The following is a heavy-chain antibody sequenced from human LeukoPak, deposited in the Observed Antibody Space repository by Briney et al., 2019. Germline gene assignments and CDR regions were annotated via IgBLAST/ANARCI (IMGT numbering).Heavy chain of an antibody. CDR3: ARDVLVVVPAATSYYYHMDV. J-gene: IGHJ6*03. CDR2: INPNSGGT. D-gene: IGHD2-2*01. Sequence: ASVKVSCKASGYTFTGYYMHWVRQAPGQGLEWMGWINPNSGGTNYAQKFQGRVTMTRDTSISTAYMELSRLRSDDTAVYYCARDVLVVVPAATSYYYHMDVWGKGTTVTVSS. CDR1: GYTFTGYY. V-gene: IGHV1-2*02.